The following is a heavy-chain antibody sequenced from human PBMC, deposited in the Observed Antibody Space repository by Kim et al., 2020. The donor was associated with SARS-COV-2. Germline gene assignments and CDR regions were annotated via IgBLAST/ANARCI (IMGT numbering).Heavy chain of an antibody. J-gene: IGHJ6*02. D-gene: IGHD3-10*01. CDR3: AKEGLLATGGLDV. V-gene: IGHV3-30-3*01. CDR2: MSHDGSTK. CDR1: KFTLTTYT. Sequence: GGSLRLSCAASKFTLTTYTIHWVRQAPGKGLEWVSLMSHDGSTKSYANPVRGRFTISTDNSKDALYLQMNSLRLEDAAKYYCAKEGLLATGGLDVWGQGTMVTVSS.